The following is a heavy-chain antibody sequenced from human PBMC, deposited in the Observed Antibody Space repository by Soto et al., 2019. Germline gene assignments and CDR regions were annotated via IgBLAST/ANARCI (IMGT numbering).Heavy chain of an antibody. CDR1: GFTFSSYA. CDR2: ISSSSSTI. D-gene: IGHD5-18*01. Sequence: PGGSLRLSCAASGFTFSSYAMSWVRQAPGKGLEWVSYISSSSSTIYYADSVKGRFTISRDNAKNSLYLQMNSLRAEDTAVYYCARDSDSYAYDYWGQGTLVTVSS. J-gene: IGHJ4*02. CDR3: ARDSDSYAYDY. V-gene: IGHV3-48*01.